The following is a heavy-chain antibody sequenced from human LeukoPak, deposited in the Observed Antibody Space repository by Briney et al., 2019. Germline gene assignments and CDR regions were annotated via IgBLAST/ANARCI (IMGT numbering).Heavy chain of an antibody. J-gene: IGHJ4*02. CDR3: TTARVDSSSWLDN. D-gene: IGHD6-13*01. CDR1: GFTFSNAW. CDR2: IKTKNDGETT. Sequence: KSGGSLRLSCAASGFTFSNAWMSWVRQAPGKGLEWVGRIKTKNDGETTDYAAPVKGRFTISRDDSKNTLYLQMNGLKSEDTAVYYCTTARVDSSSWLDNWGQGTLVTVSS. V-gene: IGHV3-15*01.